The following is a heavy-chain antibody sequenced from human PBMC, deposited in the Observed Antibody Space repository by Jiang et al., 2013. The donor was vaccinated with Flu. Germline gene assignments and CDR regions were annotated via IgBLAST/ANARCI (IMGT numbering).Heavy chain of an antibody. D-gene: IGHD6-13*01. V-gene: IGHV1-46*01. Sequence: VKKPGASVKVSCKASGYTFTSYYMHWVRQAPGQGLEWMGIINPSGGSTSYAQKFQGRVTMTRDTSTSTVYMELSSLRSEDTAVYYCARPLDGSYSSSSLGFDYWGQGTLVTVSS. CDR2: INPSGGST. J-gene: IGHJ4*02. CDR1: GYTFTSYY. CDR3: ARPLDGSYSSSSLGFDY.